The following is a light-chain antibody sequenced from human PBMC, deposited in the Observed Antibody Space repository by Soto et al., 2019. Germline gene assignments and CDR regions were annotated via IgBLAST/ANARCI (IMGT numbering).Light chain of an antibody. CDR2: SAS. Sequence: EIQMTQSAASVSASVGDRVTITCRPSRGIGNALAWYQQKPGTVPKILIHSASTLQSGVPSRFSGSGSGTDFTLTISSLQPEDLASYYWQTYDSPPTLGPGTKVDIK. J-gene: IGKJ1*01. CDR3: QTYDSPPT. CDR1: RGIGNA. V-gene: IGKV1-27*01.